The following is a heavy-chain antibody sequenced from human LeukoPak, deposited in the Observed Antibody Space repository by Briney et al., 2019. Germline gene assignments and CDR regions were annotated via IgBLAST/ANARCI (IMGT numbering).Heavy chain of an antibody. V-gene: IGHV1-18*01. CDR1: GYTFTSYG. J-gene: IGHJ6*02. CDR2: ISAYNGNT. Sequence: VSVKVSCKASGYTFTSYGISWVRQAPGQGLEWMGWISAYNGNTNYAQKLQGRVTMTTDTSTSTAYMELRSLRSDDTAVYYCARGAYYDFWSGYYSTYYGMDVWGQGTTVTVSS. D-gene: IGHD3-3*01. CDR3: ARGAYYDFWSGYYSTYYGMDV.